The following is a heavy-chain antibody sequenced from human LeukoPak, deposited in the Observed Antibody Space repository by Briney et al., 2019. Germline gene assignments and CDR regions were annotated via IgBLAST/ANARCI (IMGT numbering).Heavy chain of an antibody. V-gene: IGHV3-30-3*01. Sequence: GGSLRLSCAASGFTFSSYWMSWVRQAPGKGLEWVAVISYDGSNKYYADSVKGRFTISRDNSKNTLYLQMNSLRAEDTAVYYCARASQGRFLEWLLPNYWGQGTLVTVSS. D-gene: IGHD3-3*01. J-gene: IGHJ4*02. CDR2: ISYDGSNK. CDR3: ARASQGRFLEWLLPNY. CDR1: GFTFSSYW.